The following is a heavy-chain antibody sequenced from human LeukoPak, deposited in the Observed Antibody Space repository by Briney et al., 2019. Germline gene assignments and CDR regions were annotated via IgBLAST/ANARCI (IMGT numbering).Heavy chain of an antibody. CDR1: GFTFSSYW. Sequence: GGSLRLSCVASGFTFSSYWMTWVRQAPGKGLEWVSAISGSGSGGSTYYADSVKGRFTISRDNSKNTLYLQMNSLRAEDTAVYYCAKSSPPPLRYWGQGTLVTVSS. CDR3: AKSSPPPLRY. CDR2: ISGSGSGGST. J-gene: IGHJ4*02. V-gene: IGHV3-23*01.